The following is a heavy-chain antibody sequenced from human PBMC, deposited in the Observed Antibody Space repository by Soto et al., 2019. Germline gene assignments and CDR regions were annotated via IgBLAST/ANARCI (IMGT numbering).Heavy chain of an antibody. CDR3: ASDILNGFWGHDYYAMDV. D-gene: IGHD3-16*01. CDR1: VFSLNTRGMC. Sequence: PTLLHTTQNRTLTCTFSVFSLNTRGMCVSWIRQPPGEALEWLAFIAWNDDEYYNTSLKTRLTISKDNSKNQVVLTMTNMDPVDTATYYCASDILNGFWGHDYYAMDVWGQATSVTVSS. J-gene: IGHJ6*02. V-gene: IGHV2-70*01. CDR2: IAWNDDE.